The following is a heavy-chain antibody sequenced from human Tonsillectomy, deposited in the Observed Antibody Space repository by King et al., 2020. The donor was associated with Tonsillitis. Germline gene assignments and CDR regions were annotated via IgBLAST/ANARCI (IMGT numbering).Heavy chain of an antibody. CDR1: GFTFSSYG. D-gene: IGHD2-21*01. CDR3: ARDLLNGRGFDY. J-gene: IGHJ4*02. CDR2: IWYDGSNK. Sequence: VQLVESGGGVVQPGRSLRLSCAASGFTFSSYGMHWVRQAPGKGLGWVAVIWYDGSNKYYADSVKGRFTISRDNSKSTLYLQMNSLRAEDTAVYYCARDLLNGRGFDYWGQGTLVTVSS. V-gene: IGHV3-33*01.